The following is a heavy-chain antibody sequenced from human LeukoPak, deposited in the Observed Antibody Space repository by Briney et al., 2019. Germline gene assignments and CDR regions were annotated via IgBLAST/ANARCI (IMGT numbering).Heavy chain of an antibody. CDR3: AREGTYYYDSSGYIPWFDP. Sequence: GASVKVSCKTSGYIFIGYYMHWVRQAPGQGLEWMGWINPNSGGTNYAQKFQGRVTMTRDTSIGTAYMELSRLRSDDTAVYYCAREGTYYYDSSGYIPWFDPWGQGTLVTVSS. CDR1: GYIFIGYY. D-gene: IGHD3-22*01. J-gene: IGHJ5*02. V-gene: IGHV1-2*02. CDR2: INPNSGGT.